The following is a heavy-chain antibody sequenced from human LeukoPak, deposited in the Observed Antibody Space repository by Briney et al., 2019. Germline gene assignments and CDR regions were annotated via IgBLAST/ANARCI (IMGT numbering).Heavy chain of an antibody. Sequence: PGGSLRLSCAASGFTVSINYMSWVRHAPGEGLEWVSVIYSGGSTYYADCVKGRFTITRDNSKNTLYLQMNSLGPEDTAVYYCARDPYSGNYGNYYYYYMDVWGKGTTVTISS. D-gene: IGHD1-26*01. CDR3: ARDPYSGNYGNYYYYYMDV. CDR2: IYSGGST. J-gene: IGHJ6*03. V-gene: IGHV3-66*01. CDR1: GFTVSINY.